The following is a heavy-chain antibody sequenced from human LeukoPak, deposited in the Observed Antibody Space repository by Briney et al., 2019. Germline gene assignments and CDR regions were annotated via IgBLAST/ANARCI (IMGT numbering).Heavy chain of an antibody. CDR3: ARAPTYCGGDCSLGYYFDY. V-gene: IGHV1-18*01. J-gene: IGHJ4*02. CDR1: GYTFTSYG. Sequence: GASVKVSCKASGYTFTSYGISWVRQAPGQGLEWMGWISAYNGNTNYAQKSQGWVTMTRDTSISTAYMELSRLRSDDTAVYYCARAPTYCGGDCSLGYYFDYWGQGTLVTVSS. CDR2: ISAYNGNT. D-gene: IGHD2-21*02.